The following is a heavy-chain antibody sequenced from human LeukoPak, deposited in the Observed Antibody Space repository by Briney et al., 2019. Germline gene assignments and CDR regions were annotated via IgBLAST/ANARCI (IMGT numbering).Heavy chain of an antibody. CDR2: IKSKTDGGTT. D-gene: IGHD2-15*01. V-gene: IGHV3-15*01. CDR3: TTDLGYCSGGSCYPTTGYYYYYIDV. Sequence: PGGSLRLSCAASGFTFSNAWMSWVRQAPGKGLEWVGRIKSKTDGGTTDYAAPVKGRFTISRDDSKNTLYLQMNSLKTEDTAVYYCTTDLGYCSGGSCYPTTGYYYYYIDVWGKGTTVTVSS. CDR1: GFTFSNAW. J-gene: IGHJ6*03.